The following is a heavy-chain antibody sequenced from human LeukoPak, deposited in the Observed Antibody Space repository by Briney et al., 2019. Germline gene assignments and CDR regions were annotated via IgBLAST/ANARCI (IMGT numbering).Heavy chain of an antibody. CDR3: ARLSGIYGDYEIDY. V-gene: IGHV1-18*01. CDR1: GYTFTSYG. Sequence: ASVKVSCKASGYTFTSYGISWVRQAPGQGLEWMGWISAYNDNTNYAQKLQGRVTMTTDTSTSTAYMELRSLRSDDTAVYYCARLSGIYGDYEIDYWGQGTLVTVSS. D-gene: IGHD4-17*01. J-gene: IGHJ4*02. CDR2: ISAYNDNT.